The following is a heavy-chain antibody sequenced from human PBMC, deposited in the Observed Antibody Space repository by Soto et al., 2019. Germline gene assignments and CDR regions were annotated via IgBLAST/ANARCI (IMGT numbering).Heavy chain of an antibody. CDR2: IYYSGST. CDR3: ARAEYSNYVGYYYYYGMDV. V-gene: IGHV4-30-4*01. Sequence: SETLSLTCTVSGGSISSGDYYWSWIRQPPGKGLEWIGYIYYSGSTYYNPSLKSRVTISVDTSKNQFSLKLSSVTAADTAVYYCARAEYSNYVGYYYYYGMDVWGQGTTVTAP. D-gene: IGHD4-4*01. J-gene: IGHJ6*02. CDR1: GGSISSGDYY.